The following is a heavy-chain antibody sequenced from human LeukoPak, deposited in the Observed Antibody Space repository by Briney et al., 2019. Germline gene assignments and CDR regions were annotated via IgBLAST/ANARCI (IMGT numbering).Heavy chain of an antibody. Sequence: TGGSLRLSCAASGFTFSSFNMNWVRQPPGKGLEWVSHITSSGSIYYADSVKGRFTISRDNAKNSLFLQMNSLRDEDTAVYYCARRYDSWGRGTLVTVSS. V-gene: IGHV3-48*02. CDR1: GFTFSSFN. CDR2: ITSSGSI. CDR3: ARRYDS. J-gene: IGHJ5*01.